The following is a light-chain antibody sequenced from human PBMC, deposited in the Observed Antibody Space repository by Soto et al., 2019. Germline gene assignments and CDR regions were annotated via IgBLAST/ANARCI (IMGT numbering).Light chain of an antibody. CDR2: DVS. CDR1: SSDVGGYNY. Sequence: QSALTQPRSVSGSPGQSVTISCTGTSSDVGGYNYVSWYQHHPGRAPKLMIYDVSKRPSGVPDRFSGSKSGNTASLTISGLHAEDEADYYCCSYAGSYLPDVFGTGTKLTVL. V-gene: IGLV2-11*01. CDR3: CSYAGSYLPDV. J-gene: IGLJ1*01.